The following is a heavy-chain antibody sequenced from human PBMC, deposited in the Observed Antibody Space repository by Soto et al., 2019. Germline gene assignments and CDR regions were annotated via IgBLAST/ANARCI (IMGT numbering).Heavy chain of an antibody. CDR3: ARFEQLVLN. D-gene: IGHD6-13*01. V-gene: IGHV1-69*01. CDR1: GGTFSHFA. J-gene: IGHJ1*01. CDR2: FIPIFGKL. Sequence: QVQLVQSGAEVKNPGSSVKVSCKASGGTFSHFAISWVRQAPGQGLEWMGGFIPIFGKLNYAQRFQARLTISADVSTSTDYMELSRLRSEDTAVYYCARFEQLVLNGGQGTLVTVSS.